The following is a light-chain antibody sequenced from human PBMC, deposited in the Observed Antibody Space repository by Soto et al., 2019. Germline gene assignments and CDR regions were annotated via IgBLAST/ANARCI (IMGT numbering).Light chain of an antibody. Sequence: DIQMTQSPSTLSASVGDRVTITCWASPSISSWLAWYQQKPGKAPNLLIYKTSSLESGGPPRFSGSGSATKFPLTFNTLHPDNFATYSCHQYDSYPLTFAGGTKVDLK. CDR3: HQYDSYPLT. CDR2: KTS. CDR1: PSISSW. J-gene: IGKJ4*01. V-gene: IGKV1-5*03.